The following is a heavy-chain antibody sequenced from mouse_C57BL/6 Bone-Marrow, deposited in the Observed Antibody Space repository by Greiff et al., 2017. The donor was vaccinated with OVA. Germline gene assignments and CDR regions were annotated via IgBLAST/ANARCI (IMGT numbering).Heavy chain of an antibody. V-gene: IGHV1-18*01. CDR2: INPNNGGT. CDR1: GYTFTDYN. D-gene: IGHD1-1*01. Sequence: EVQLQQSGPELVKPGASVKIPCKASGYTFTDYNMDWVKQSHGKSLEWIGDINPNNGGTIYNQKFKGKATLTVDKYSSTAYMELRSLTSEDTAVYYCERGDPDYGSSHYFDYWGQGTTLTVSS. J-gene: IGHJ2*01. CDR3: ERGDPDYGSSHYFDY.